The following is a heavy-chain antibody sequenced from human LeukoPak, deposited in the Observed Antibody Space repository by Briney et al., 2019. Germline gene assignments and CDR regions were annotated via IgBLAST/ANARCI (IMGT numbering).Heavy chain of an antibody. Sequence: SETLSLTCTVSGGSISSSSYYWGWIRQPPGKGLEWIGSIYYSGSTYYNPSLKSRVTISLDTSMNQFSLKLTSVTAADTAVYYCAKVAADGYDYYYMDVWGKGTTVTVFS. V-gene: IGHV4-39*07. CDR2: IYYSGST. J-gene: IGHJ6*03. CDR3: AKVAADGYDYYYMDV. D-gene: IGHD6-25*01. CDR1: GGSISSSSYY.